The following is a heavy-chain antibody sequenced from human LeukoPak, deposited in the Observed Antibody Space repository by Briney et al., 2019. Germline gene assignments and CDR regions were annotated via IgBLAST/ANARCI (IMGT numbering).Heavy chain of an antibody. CDR3: ARDLGYSPDY. Sequence: GGSLRLSCAASGFTFSSYGMHWVRQAPGKGLEWVALMSYDGSKKYYVDSVKGRFTISRDNSKNTLYLQMDSLRAEDTAVYYCARDLGYSPDYWGQGTLVTVSS. V-gene: IGHV3-30*03. D-gene: IGHD3-22*01. CDR2: MSYDGSKK. CDR1: GFTFSSYG. J-gene: IGHJ4*02.